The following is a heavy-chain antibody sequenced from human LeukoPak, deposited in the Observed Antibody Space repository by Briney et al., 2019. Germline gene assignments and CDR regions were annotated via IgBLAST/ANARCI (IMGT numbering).Heavy chain of an antibody. Sequence: ASMKVSCKASGYTFSGYYMHWVRQAPGQGLEWMGWINPNSGGTNYAQKFQGRVTMTRDTSISTAYMELSRLRSDDTAVYYCATDSSGGRYGMDVWGQGTTVTVSS. V-gene: IGHV1-2*02. J-gene: IGHJ6*02. CDR3: ATDSSGGRYGMDV. CDR2: INPNSGGT. CDR1: GYTFSGYY. D-gene: IGHD2-15*01.